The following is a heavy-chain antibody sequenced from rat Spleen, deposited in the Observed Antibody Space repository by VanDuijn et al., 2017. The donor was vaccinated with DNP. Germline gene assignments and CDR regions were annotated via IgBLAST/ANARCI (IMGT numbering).Heavy chain of an antibody. CDR2: MTNSGGST. Sequence: EVQLVESGGGLVPPGRSQKLSCAASGFTFSNYDMACVRQAPTKGLEWVASMTNSGGSTYYRDSVKGRFTISRDNAKNTLYLQMNSLRSEDTATYYCARSSPGYKAHWFPYWGQGTLVTVSS. V-gene: IGHV5S23*01. J-gene: IGHJ3*01. CDR1: GFTFSNYD. D-gene: IGHD1-4*01. CDR3: ARSSPGYKAHWFPY.